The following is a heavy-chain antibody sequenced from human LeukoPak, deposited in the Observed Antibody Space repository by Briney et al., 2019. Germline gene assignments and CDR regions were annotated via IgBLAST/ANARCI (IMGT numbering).Heavy chain of an antibody. V-gene: IGHV1-2*02. Sequence: ATAKVSCKASGYSFTGYYIHWVRQAPGQGLEWMGWVNPSRGGTSLEQKFQGRVTMTRDTSISTAYVELSRLRSDDTAVYYCAIRVRGANFDAFDIWGQGTMVTVSS. D-gene: IGHD3-10*01. CDR3: AIRVRGANFDAFDI. CDR2: VNPSRGGT. CDR1: GYSFTGYY. J-gene: IGHJ3*02.